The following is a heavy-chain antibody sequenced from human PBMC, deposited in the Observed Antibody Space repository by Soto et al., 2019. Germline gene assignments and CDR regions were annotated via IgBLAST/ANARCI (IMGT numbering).Heavy chain of an antibody. V-gene: IGHV3-23*01. Sequence: GGSLRLSCTASGFTFSRHAMTWVRQAPGKGLEWFSGLSVSGGSLYYADSVKGRFTISRDNSMNTLYLQLNTLRAEDTAIYYCAKVSSSWYAGFFDLWGQGTLVTVSS. CDR2: LSVSGGSL. D-gene: IGHD6-13*01. CDR1: GFTFSRHA. CDR3: AKVSSSWYAGFFDL. J-gene: IGHJ4*02.